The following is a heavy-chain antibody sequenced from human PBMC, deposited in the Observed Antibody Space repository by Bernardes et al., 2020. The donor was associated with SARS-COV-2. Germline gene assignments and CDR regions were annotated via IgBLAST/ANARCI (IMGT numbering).Heavy chain of an antibody. J-gene: IGHJ4*02. CDR1: GFTVSSNY. V-gene: IGHV3-66*02. CDR2: IYRGGST. D-gene: IGHD3-16*01. Sequence: GGSLRLSCAASGFTVSSNYMGWVRQAPGKGLEWVSVIYRGGSTYYADSVKGRFSISRDNSKNTLFRQMNSLRVEDTAVYYCASRMATSWGFDYWGQGTLVTVSS. CDR3: ASRMATSWGFDY.